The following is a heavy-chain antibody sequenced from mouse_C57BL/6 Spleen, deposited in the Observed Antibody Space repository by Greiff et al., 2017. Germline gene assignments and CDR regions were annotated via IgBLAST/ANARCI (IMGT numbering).Heavy chain of an antibody. CDR1: GYSITSDY. V-gene: IGHV3-8*01. Sequence: EVKLLESGPGLAKPSQTLSLTCSVTGYSITSDYWNWIRKFPGNKLEYMGYISYSGSTYYNPSLKSRISITRDTSKNQYYLQLNSVTTEDTATYYCARGGAYEYGYWYFDVWGTGTTVTVSS. CDR2: ISYSGST. CDR3: ARGGAYEYGYWYFDV. D-gene: IGHD2-4*01. J-gene: IGHJ1*03.